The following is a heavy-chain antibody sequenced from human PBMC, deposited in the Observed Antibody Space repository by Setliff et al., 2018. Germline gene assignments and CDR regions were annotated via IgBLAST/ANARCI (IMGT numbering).Heavy chain of an antibody. Sequence: GASVKVSCKASSYTFSSYGISWVRQAPGQGLEWMGWISAYNGDTNYAQNLQGRVTMTTDTSTSTAYMELRSLRSDDTAVYYCARFGGSCSSSSCYASDLWGQGTRVTVSS. J-gene: IGHJ3*01. V-gene: IGHV1-18*01. D-gene: IGHD2-2*01. CDR1: SYTFSSYG. CDR2: ISAYNGDT. CDR3: ARFGGSCSSSSCYASDL.